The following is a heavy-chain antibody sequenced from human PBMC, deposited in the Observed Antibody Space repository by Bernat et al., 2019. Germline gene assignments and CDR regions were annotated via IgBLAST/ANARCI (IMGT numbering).Heavy chain of an antibody. CDR1: GFTFSSFS. CDR2: IDSTSTYI. J-gene: IGHJ4*02. D-gene: IGHD6-6*01. V-gene: IGHV3-21*01. CDR3: AEGAASLPY. Sequence: EVQMVESGGGLVKPGGSLRLFCAASGFTFSSFSMNWVRQAPGKGLEWVSSIDSTSTYIYYADSVKGRFTISRDNAKNSLYLQMNNLRAEDTAVYYCAEGAASLPYWGQGTLVTVSS.